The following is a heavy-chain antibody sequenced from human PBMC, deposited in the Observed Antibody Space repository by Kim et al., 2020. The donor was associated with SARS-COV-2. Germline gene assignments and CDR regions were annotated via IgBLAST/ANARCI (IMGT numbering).Heavy chain of an antibody. V-gene: IGHV4-39*07. CDR3: ARVRRTSGSYCVDY. J-gene: IGHJ4*02. D-gene: IGHD3-10*01. Sequence: NPALKIRLTISVDTSKNQFSLKLSSVTAADTAVYYCARVRRTSGSYCVDYWGQGTLVTVSS.